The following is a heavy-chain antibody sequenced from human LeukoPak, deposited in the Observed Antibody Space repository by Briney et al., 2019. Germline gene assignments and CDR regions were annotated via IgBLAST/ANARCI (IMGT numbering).Heavy chain of an antibody. Sequence: SETLSLTCTVSGGSISSGGYCWSWIRQHPGKGLEWIGYIYYSGSTYYNPSLKSRVTISVDTSKNQFSLKLSSVTAADTAVYYCARVTSEMDLFDYWGQGTLVTVSS. CDR2: IYYSGST. CDR1: GGSISSGGYC. CDR3: ARVTSEMDLFDY. V-gene: IGHV4-31*03. J-gene: IGHJ4*02.